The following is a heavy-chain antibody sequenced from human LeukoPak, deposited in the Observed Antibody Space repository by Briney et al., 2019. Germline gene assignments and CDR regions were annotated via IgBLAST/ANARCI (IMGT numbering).Heavy chain of an antibody. CDR3: PTDPRLLMY. Sequence: GGSLRLSCVVSGFSFSDSYMTWIRQTPGKGLGWLAYISGSGSDIYYADSVKGRFTISRDNSKNSLYLQMNSLRPEDTALYYCPTDPRLLMYWGHGTLVTVSS. J-gene: IGHJ4*01. V-gene: IGHV3-11*01. CDR2: ISGSGSDI. CDR1: GFSFSDSY. D-gene: IGHD2-8*01.